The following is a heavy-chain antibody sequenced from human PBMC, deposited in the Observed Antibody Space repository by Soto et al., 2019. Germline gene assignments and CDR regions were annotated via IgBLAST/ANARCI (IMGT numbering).Heavy chain of an antibody. CDR3: AKDGDTAMRHNWFDP. D-gene: IGHD5-18*01. Sequence: PGGSLRFSCAASGFTFSSYALRCVSQAPWKGLEWFSAISGSGGITYYADSVKGRFTISRDNSKNTLYLQMNSLRAEDTAVYYCAKDGDTAMRHNWFDPLGQGTLVTVSS. CDR2: ISGSGGIT. V-gene: IGHV3-23*01. CDR1: GFTFSSYA. J-gene: IGHJ5*02.